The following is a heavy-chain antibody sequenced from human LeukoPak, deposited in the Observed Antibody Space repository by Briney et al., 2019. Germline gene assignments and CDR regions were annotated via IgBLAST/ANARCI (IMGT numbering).Heavy chain of an antibody. Sequence: ASVKVSCKASGYTFTSYAMHWVRQAPGQRLEWMGWINAGNGNTKYSQKFQGRVTITRDTSASIAYMELSSLRSEDTAVYYCARGVVVVPAAPYNWFDPWGQGTLVTVSS. CDR1: GYTFTSYA. D-gene: IGHD2-2*01. V-gene: IGHV1-3*01. J-gene: IGHJ5*02. CDR3: ARGVVVVPAAPYNWFDP. CDR2: INAGNGNT.